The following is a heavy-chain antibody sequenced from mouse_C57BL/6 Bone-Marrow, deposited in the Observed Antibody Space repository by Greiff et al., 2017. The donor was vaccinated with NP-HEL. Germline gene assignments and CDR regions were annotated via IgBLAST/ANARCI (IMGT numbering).Heavy chain of an antibody. J-gene: IGHJ3*01. D-gene: IGHD1-1*01. CDR2: IYPRSGNT. V-gene: IGHV1-81*01. CDR3: ARSSYYYGSSEAY. Sequence: QVQLKESGAELARPGASVKLSCKASGYTFTSYGISWVKQRTGQGLEWIGEIYPRSGNTYYNEKFKGKATLTADKSSSTAYMELRSLTSEDSAVYFCARSSYYYGSSEAYWGQGTLVTVSA. CDR1: GYTFTSYG.